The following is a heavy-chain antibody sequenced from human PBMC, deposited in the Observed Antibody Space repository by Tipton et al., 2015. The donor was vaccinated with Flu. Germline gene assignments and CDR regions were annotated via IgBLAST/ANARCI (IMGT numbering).Heavy chain of an antibody. CDR1: GGSISSGSYY. J-gene: IGHJ1*01. V-gene: IGHV4-61*02. Sequence: TLSLTCIVSGGSISSGSYYWSWIRQPAGKGLEWIGRIYTSGSTNYNPSLKSRVTISVDTSKNQFSLKLSSVTAADTAVYYCARGGQWLDEYFQHWGQGTLVTVSS. CDR2: IYTSGST. CDR3: ARGGQWLDEYFQH. D-gene: IGHD6-19*01.